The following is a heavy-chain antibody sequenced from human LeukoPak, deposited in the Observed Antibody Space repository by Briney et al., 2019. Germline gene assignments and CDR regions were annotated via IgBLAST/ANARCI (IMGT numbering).Heavy chain of an antibody. CDR3: AREFTGAVDF. J-gene: IGHJ4*02. CDR1: GYTFTGYY. V-gene: IGHV1-2*02. CDR2: INPNSGDT. Sequence: ASVKVSCKASGYTFTGYYIHWVRQAPGQGLEWMGWINPNSGDTNYVQKFQGRVTMTRDTSINKAYMELSSLRSVDTAVYYCAREFTGAVDFWGQGTLVTVSS. D-gene: IGHD6-19*01.